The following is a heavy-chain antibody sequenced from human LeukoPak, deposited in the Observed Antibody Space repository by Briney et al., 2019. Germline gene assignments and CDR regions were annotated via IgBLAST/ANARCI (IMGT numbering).Heavy chain of an antibody. CDR1: GYTFTNYD. D-gene: IGHD2-2*02. V-gene: IGHV1-8*01. Sequence: ASVKVSCKASGYTFTNYDINWVRQATGQGLEWMGWMNPNSGNTGYAQKFQGRVTLTRNTSISTVYMELSSLRSEDTAVYYCARGLTYCSSTSCYTLDYWGQGTLVTVSS. CDR3: ARGLTYCSSTSCYTLDY. CDR2: MNPNSGNT. J-gene: IGHJ4*02.